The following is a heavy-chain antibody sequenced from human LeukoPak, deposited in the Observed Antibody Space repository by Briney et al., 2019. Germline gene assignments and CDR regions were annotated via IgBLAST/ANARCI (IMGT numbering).Heavy chain of an antibody. CDR1: GYTFTSYD. Sequence: ASVKVSCTASGYTFTSYDINWVRQATGQGLEWMGWMNPNSGNTGYAQKFQGRVTMTRNTSISTAYMELSSLRSEDTAVYYCASKAYCGGDCHSDGFDPWGQGTLVTVSS. CDR2: MNPNSGNT. D-gene: IGHD2-21*02. V-gene: IGHV1-8*01. J-gene: IGHJ5*02. CDR3: ASKAYCGGDCHSDGFDP.